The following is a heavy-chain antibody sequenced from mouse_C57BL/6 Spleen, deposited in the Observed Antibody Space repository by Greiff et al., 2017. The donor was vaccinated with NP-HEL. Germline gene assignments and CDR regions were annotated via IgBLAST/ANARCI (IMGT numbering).Heavy chain of an antibody. CDR2: ISSGSSTI. Sequence: EVQRVESGGGLVKPGGSLKLSCAASGFTFSDYGMHWVRQAPEKGLEWVAYISSGSSTIYYADTVKGRFTISRDNAKNTLFLQMTSLTSEDTAIYYGARSGTIGSAWFAYWGQGTLVTVSA. D-gene: IGHD2-14*01. J-gene: IGHJ3*01. CDR3: ARSGTIGSAWFAY. V-gene: IGHV5-17*01. CDR1: GFTFSDYG.